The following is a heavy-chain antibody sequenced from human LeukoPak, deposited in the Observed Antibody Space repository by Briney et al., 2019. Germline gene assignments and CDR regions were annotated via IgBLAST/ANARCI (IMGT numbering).Heavy chain of an antibody. CDR2: ISAYNGNT. J-gene: IGHJ4*01. D-gene: IGHD4-17*01. V-gene: IGHV1-18*01. Sequence: ASVKVSCKASGYPFDNFGLTWVRQAPGQGLEWMGWISAYNGNTHYAQKFRGRLTLTTETSTSTAYLELRSLKSDDTAVYYCARDRVGGDLTGVSLYWGQGTLVTVSS. CDR1: GYPFDNFG. CDR3: ARDRVGGDLTGVSLY.